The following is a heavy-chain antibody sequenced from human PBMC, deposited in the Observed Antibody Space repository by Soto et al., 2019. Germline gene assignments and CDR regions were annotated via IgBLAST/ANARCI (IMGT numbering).Heavy chain of an antibody. D-gene: IGHD1-7*01. V-gene: IGHV1-2*02. CDR2: INPNSGGT. CDR3: ARDTGTTAGWFDP. J-gene: IGHJ5*02. Sequence: ASVKVSCKASGYTFTVYYMHWVLQSPGQGLEWMGCINPNSGGTNYAQKFQGRVTMTRDTSISTAYMELSRLRSDDTAVYYCARDTGTTAGWFDPWGQGTLVTVSS. CDR1: GYTFTVYY.